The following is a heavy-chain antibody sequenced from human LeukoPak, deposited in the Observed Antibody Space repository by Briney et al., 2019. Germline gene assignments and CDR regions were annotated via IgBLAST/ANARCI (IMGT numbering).Heavy chain of an antibody. Sequence: AGGSLRLSCAASGFTFASYAMAWVRQAPVKGLEWVSDITNSRRIHYADSVKGRFTISRDNAKNSLYLQMNSLRAEDTAVYYCAELGITMIGGVWGKGTTVTISS. V-gene: IGHV3-69-1*02. CDR2: ITNSRRI. CDR3: AELGITMIGGV. CDR1: GFTFASYA. D-gene: IGHD3-10*02. J-gene: IGHJ6*04.